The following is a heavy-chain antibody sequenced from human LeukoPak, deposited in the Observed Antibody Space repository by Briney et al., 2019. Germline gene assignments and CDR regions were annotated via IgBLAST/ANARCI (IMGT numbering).Heavy chain of an antibody. CDR3: AANGYYTIEY. CDR2: IYYSGTT. J-gene: IGHJ4*02. Sequence: SETLSLTCTVSGGLISISTYYWGWIRQPPGKGLEWIGSIYYSGTTHYNPSLKSRVTIAVDKSKNQFSLNFNSMSAADSAVYYCAANGYYTIEYWGQGTLVTVSS. V-gene: IGHV4-39*07. D-gene: IGHD1-26*01. CDR1: GGLISISTYY.